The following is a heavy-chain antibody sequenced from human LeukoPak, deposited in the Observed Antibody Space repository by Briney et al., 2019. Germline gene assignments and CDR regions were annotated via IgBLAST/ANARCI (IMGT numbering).Heavy chain of an antibody. V-gene: IGHV1-18*01. Sequence: ASVKVSCKASGYTFTSYGISWVRQAPGQGLEWMGWISAYNGNTNYAQKLQGRVTMTTDTSTSTAYMELRSLRSDDTAVYYCARAPDYYYDSSGPHFDYWAREPWSPSPQ. D-gene: IGHD3-22*01. J-gene: IGHJ4*02. CDR1: GYTFTSYG. CDR2: ISAYNGNT. CDR3: ARAPDYYYDSSGPHFDY.